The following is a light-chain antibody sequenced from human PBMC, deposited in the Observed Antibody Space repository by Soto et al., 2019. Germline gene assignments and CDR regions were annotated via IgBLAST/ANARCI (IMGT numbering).Light chain of an antibody. V-gene: IGLV1-40*01. CDR3: QSYDSSLSGHV. CDR2: SNT. Sequence: QPVLTQPPSVSGAPGQRVSISCTGSSSNTGAGYDVHWYQQLPGAAPKLLIFSNTNRPSGVPDRFSASKSGTSASLAITGLQAEDEADYYCQSYDSSLSGHVFGTGTK. CDR1: SSNTGAGYD. J-gene: IGLJ1*01.